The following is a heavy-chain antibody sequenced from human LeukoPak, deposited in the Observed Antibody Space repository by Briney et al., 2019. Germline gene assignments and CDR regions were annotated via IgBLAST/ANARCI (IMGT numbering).Heavy chain of an antibody. CDR1: GFTFSSYS. V-gene: IGHV3-7*04. J-gene: IGHJ4*02. CDR3: ARDLAEIYYGSGSYYDY. D-gene: IGHD3-10*01. CDR2: TNQDGSEK. Sequence: PGGSLRLSCAASGFTFSSYSMNWVRQAPGKGLECVANTNQDGSEKYYVDSVKGRFTISRDNAKNSLYLQMNSLRAEDTAVYYCARDLAEIYYGSGSYYDYWGQGTLVTVSS.